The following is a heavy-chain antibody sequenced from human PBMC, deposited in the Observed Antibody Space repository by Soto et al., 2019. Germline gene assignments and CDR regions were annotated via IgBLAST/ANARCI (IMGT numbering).Heavy chain of an antibody. CDR2: IYYSGST. V-gene: IGHV4-31*03. CDR3: ARDKKDYFDY. CDR1: GGSISSGGYY. Sequence: SETLSLTCTVSGGSISSGGYYWSWIRQHPGKGLEWIGYIYYSGSTYYNPSLKSRVTISVDTSKNQFSLKLSSVTAADTAVYYCARDKKDYFDYWGQGTLVTVSS. J-gene: IGHJ4*02.